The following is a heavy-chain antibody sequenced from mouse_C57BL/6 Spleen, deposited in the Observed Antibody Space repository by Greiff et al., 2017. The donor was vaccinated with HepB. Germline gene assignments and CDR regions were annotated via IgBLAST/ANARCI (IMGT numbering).Heavy chain of an antibody. CDR1: GYTFTSYW. J-gene: IGHJ3*01. Sequence: QVHVKQPGAELVKPGASVKMSCKASGYTFTSYWITWVKQRPGQGLEWIGDIYPGSGSTNYNEKFKSKATLTVDTSSSTAYMQLSSLTSEDSAVYYCARVLYDYDEAWFAYWGQGTLVTVSA. CDR3: ARVLYDYDEAWFAY. CDR2: IYPGSGST. V-gene: IGHV1-55*01. D-gene: IGHD2-4*01.